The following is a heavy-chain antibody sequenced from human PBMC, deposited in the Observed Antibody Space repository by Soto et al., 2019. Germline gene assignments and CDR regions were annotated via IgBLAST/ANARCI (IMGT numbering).Heavy chain of an antibody. D-gene: IGHD3-3*02. V-gene: IGHV4-39*01. Sequence: SEPLSLPCTVSGSSINSSGYYWGWIRQPPGKGLEWIGSMFYGVSTYYNPSLKSRVTVSVDTSKNQFSLNLRSVTAADTAVYYCARLPSRHLVDYWGQGTLVTVSS. J-gene: IGHJ4*02. CDR1: GSSINSSGYY. CDR2: MFYGVST. CDR3: ARLPSRHLVDY.